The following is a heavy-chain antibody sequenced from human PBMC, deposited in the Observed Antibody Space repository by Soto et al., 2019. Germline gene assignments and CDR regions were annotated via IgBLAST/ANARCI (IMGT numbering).Heavy chain of an antibody. J-gene: IGHJ4*02. CDR2: ISGSGDST. CDR1: GFTFSSYA. Sequence: EVQLLQSGGGLVQPGGSLRLSCAASGFTFSSYAMSWVRQAPGKGLEWVSAISGSGDSTYYADSVKGRFTISRDNSRTTLFLQLNRLTAEDTAVYYCAKEGDDYGSGTSFQFDYWGQGILVTVSS. CDR3: AKEGDDYGSGTSFQFDY. D-gene: IGHD3-10*01. V-gene: IGHV3-23*01.